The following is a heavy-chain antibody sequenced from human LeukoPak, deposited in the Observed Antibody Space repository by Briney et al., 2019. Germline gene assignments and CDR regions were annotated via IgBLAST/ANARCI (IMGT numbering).Heavy chain of an antibody. Sequence: PGGSLRLSCAASGFTVSRNYMSWVRQARGKGLEWVSVIYSGGSTYYAESVKGRFTISRDNSKNTLYLQMNSLRAEDTAVYYCARDDPAHCSSTSCYRYYYYMDVWGKGTTVTVSS. V-gene: IGHV3-66*02. CDR2: IYSGGST. J-gene: IGHJ6*03. D-gene: IGHD2-2*02. CDR3: ARDDPAHCSSTSCYRYYYYMDV. CDR1: GFTVSRNY.